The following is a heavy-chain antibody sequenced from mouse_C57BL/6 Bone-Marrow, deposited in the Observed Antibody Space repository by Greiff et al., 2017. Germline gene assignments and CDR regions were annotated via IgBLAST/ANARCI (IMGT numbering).Heavy chain of an antibody. CDR2: ISSGSSTI. V-gene: IGHV5-17*01. D-gene: IGHD1-1*01. CDR1: GFTFSDYG. J-gene: IGHJ1*03. Sequence: DVKLVESGGGLVKPGGSLKLSCAASGFTFSDYGMHWVRQAPEKGLEWVAYISSGSSTIYYADTVKGRFTISRDNAKNTLFLQMTSLRSDDTAMYYCAITTVPYWYFDVWGTGTTVTVSS. CDR3: AITTVPYWYFDV.